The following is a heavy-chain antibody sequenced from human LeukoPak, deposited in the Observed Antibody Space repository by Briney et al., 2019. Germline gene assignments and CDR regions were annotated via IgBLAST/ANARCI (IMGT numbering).Heavy chain of an antibody. V-gene: IGHV3-9*01. CDR2: ISYNSGNI. CDR1: GFTFDDYA. J-gene: IGHJ4*02. D-gene: IGHD1-26*01. CDR3: AGGPQYGGSYVD. Sequence: GRSLRLSCVASGFTFDDYAMHWVRQAPGKGLQWVSGISYNSGNIGYGDSVKGRFTISRDNARNSVYLQMESLRVEDTALYYCAGGPQYGGSYVDWGQGTLVTVSS.